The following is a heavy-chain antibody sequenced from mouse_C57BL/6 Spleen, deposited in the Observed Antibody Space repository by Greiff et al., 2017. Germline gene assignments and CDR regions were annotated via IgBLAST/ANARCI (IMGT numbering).Heavy chain of an antibody. J-gene: IGHJ2*01. Sequence: EVQLQQSGAELVKPGASVKLSCTASGFNIKDYYMHWVKQRTEQGLEWIGRIDPEDGETKSAPKFQGKATITADTSSNTAYLQLSSLTSEDTAVYYCARNYYDYDVSYFDYWGQGTTLTVSS. CDR2: IDPEDGET. D-gene: IGHD2-4*01. CDR1: GFNIKDYY. V-gene: IGHV14-2*01. CDR3: ARNYYDYDVSYFDY.